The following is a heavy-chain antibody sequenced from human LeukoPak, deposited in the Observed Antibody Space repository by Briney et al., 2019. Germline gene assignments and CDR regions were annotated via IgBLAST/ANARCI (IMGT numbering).Heavy chain of an antibody. V-gene: IGHV1-69*04. D-gene: IGHD4-17*01. Sequence: SVKVSCKASGYTFTSYGISWVRQAPGQGLEWMGRIIPILGIANYAQKFQGRVTITADKSTSTAYMELSSLRSEDTAVYYCARRVHVGDYVEDWFDPWGQGTLVTVSS. J-gene: IGHJ5*02. CDR2: IIPILGIA. CDR3: ARRVHVGDYVEDWFDP. CDR1: GYTFTSYG.